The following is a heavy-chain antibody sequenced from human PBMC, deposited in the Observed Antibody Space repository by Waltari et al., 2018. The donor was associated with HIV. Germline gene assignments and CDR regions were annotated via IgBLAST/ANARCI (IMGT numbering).Heavy chain of an antibody. CDR2: LTSAGSIT. Sequence: EEQLLESGGGLGQPGGSLRLSCVASGFTFSNYAMTWLRQIPGKGVEWVAGLTSAGSITYHADSVQGRFIISRDNSKHTLFLQMTNLRVEDTAVYYCVKDPTTITRGYFDLWGRGTLVTVSS. J-gene: IGHJ2*01. V-gene: IGHV3-23*01. CDR1: GFTFSNYA. D-gene: IGHD4-4*01. CDR3: VKDPTTITRGYFDL.